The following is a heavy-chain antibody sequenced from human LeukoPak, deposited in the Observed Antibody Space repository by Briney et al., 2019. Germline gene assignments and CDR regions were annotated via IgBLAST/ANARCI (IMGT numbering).Heavy chain of an antibody. Sequence: GASVKVSCKASGYTFTSYGISWVRQAPGQGLEWMGWISAYNGNTNYAQKLQGRVTMTTDTSTSTAYMELRSLRSDDTAVYYCARVDRASITIFGVVDYWGQGTLVTVSS. J-gene: IGHJ4*02. D-gene: IGHD3-3*01. CDR2: ISAYNGNT. V-gene: IGHV1-18*01. CDR1: GYTFTSYG. CDR3: ARVDRASITIFGVVDY.